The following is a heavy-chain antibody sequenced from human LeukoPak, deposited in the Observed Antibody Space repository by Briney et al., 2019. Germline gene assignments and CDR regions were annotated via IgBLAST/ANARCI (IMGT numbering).Heavy chain of an antibody. J-gene: IGHJ4*02. CDR3: AKGGSVDY. CDR2: ISPTGSTT. V-gene: IGHV3-74*01. D-gene: IGHD6-25*01. CDR1: GFSFSGHW. Sequence: GGSLRLSCTASGFSFSGHWMHWARHLPGKGLVWVSRISPTGSTTSYADSVKGRFTVSRDNAKNTLYMQMNSLRVEDTAVYYCAKGGSVDYWGQGTLVTVSS.